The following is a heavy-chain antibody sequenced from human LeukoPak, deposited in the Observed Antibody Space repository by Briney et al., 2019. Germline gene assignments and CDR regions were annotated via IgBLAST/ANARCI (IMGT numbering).Heavy chain of an antibody. J-gene: IGHJ2*01. V-gene: IGHV3-30*03. D-gene: IGHD5-12*01. CDR3: ARVRKYSGYYSWYFDL. Sequence: GGSLRLSCAASGFTFSKYGMHWVRQAPGKGLEWVAIISYDGSNKYYTDSVKGRFTISRDNTKNTLYLQMNSLRTGDTAVYYCARVRKYSGYYSWYFDLWGRGTLVTVSS. CDR2: ISYDGSNK. CDR1: GFTFSKYG.